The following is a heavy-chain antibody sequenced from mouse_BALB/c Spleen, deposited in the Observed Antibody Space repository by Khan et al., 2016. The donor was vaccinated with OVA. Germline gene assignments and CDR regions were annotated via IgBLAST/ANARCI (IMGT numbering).Heavy chain of an antibody. CDR1: GYSIPTGYA. CDR3: ARGNYYGYYIDY. CDR2: ISYSGGT. Sequence: EVQLQESGPGLVKPSQSLSLTCTVTGYSIPTGYAWNWIRQFPGNKLEWMGYISYSGGTRYNPSLKSRISITQDTYKNQFVLQWKSVTTEDTATYYCARGNYYGYYIDYWGQGTPLTVSS. D-gene: IGHD1-1*01. V-gene: IGHV3-2*02. J-gene: IGHJ2*01.